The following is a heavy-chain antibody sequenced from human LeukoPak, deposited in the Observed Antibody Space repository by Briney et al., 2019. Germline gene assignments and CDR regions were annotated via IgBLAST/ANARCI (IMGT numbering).Heavy chain of an antibody. D-gene: IGHD2-2*01. V-gene: IGHV3-33*01. CDR2: IWYDGSNK. CDR1: GFTFSSYG. J-gene: IGHJ5*02. Sequence: GALRLSCAASGFTFSSYGMHWVRQAPGKGLEWVAVIWYDGSNKYYADSVKGRFTISRDNSKNTLYLQMNSLRAGDTAVYYCARGLRYCSSTSCYTNWFDPWGQGTLVTVSS. CDR3: ARGLRYCSSTSCYTNWFDP.